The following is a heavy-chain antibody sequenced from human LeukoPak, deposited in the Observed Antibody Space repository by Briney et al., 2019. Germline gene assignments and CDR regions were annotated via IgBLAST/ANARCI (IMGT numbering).Heavy chain of an antibody. D-gene: IGHD3-22*01. Sequence: GGSLRLSCSASGFTFRTYAMHWVREAPGKGLECVSTISSNGGRTYYADSVKGRFTISRDNSKNTLYLQMSSLRADDTSVYYCVKDKYYDNSAYRSGAFDIWGQGTMVTVSS. J-gene: IGHJ3*02. V-gene: IGHV3-64D*09. CDR1: GFTFRTYA. CDR2: ISSNGGRT. CDR3: VKDKYYDNSAYRSGAFDI.